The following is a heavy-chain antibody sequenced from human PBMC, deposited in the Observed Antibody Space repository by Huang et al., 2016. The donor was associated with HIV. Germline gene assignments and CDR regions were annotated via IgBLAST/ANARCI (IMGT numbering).Heavy chain of an antibody. Sequence: EVQLVQSEAEVKKPGESLKISCRGSGYSFTNYWIGWVRQRPGEGLEWMGVIYPADSDTRSSPYFQGQVTFSADKSTRTAYLQWSSLQASDTAIYYCARSEVLVTAVPFDHWGQGTLVTVSS. CDR2: IYPADSDT. V-gene: IGHV5-51*03. CDR1: GYSFTNYW. J-gene: IGHJ4*02. CDR3: ARSEVLVTAVPFDH. D-gene: IGHD2-21*02.